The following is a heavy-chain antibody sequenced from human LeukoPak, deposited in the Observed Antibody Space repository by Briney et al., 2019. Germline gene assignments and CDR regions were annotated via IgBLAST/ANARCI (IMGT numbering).Heavy chain of an antibody. Sequence: PGGSLRLSCAASGSTFSSFPMHWVRQAPGKGLEWVAVISYDGGNKYYADSVKSRFTISRDNSKNTLSLQMNSLRAEDTAVYYCARNYDTSSYYFCDYWGQGTLVTVSS. CDR2: ISYDGGNK. V-gene: IGHV3-30-3*01. CDR3: ARNYDTSSYYFCDY. J-gene: IGHJ4*02. CDR1: GSTFSSFP. D-gene: IGHD3-22*01.